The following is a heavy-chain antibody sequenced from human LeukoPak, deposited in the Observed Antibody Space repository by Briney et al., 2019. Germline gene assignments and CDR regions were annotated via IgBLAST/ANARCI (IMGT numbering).Heavy chain of an antibody. CDR2: IWYDGSNK. V-gene: IGHV3-33*01. CDR1: GITFRNYG. J-gene: IGHJ6*02. Sequence: GGSLRPSCAASGITFRNYGMHWVRQAPGKGLEWVAFIWYDGSNKYYADSVKGRFTISRDNSKNTLYLQMNSLRAEDTAVYYCARGGYDILTGYYGNYYGMDVWGQGTTVTVSS. CDR3: ARGGYDILTGYYGNYYGMDV. D-gene: IGHD3-9*01.